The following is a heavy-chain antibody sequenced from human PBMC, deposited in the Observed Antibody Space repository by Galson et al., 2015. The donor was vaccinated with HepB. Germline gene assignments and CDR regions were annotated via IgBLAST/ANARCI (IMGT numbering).Heavy chain of an antibody. V-gene: IGHV1-18*04. CDR2: ISAYNGNT. CDR3: ARVGVRGVISRDLRP. Sequence: SVKVSCKASGYTFTSYGISWVRQAPGQGLEWMGWISAYNGNTNYAQKLQGRVTMTTDTSTSTAYMELRSLRSDDTAVYYCARVGVRGVISRDLRPWGQGTLVTVSS. D-gene: IGHD3-10*01. CDR1: GYTFTSYG. J-gene: IGHJ5*02.